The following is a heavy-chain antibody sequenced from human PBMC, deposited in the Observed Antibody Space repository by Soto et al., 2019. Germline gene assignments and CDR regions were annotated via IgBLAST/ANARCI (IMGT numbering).Heavy chain of an antibody. J-gene: IGHJ4*02. CDR2: IYWDDDK. D-gene: IGHD6-6*01. CDR3: AHRRPLGRRQLVLRFSGGIYFDY. V-gene: IGHV2-5*02. CDR1: GFSLSTSGVG. Sequence: SGPTLVKPTQTLTLTCTFSGFSLSTSGVGVGWIRQPPGKALEWLALIYWDDDKRYSPSLKSRLTITKDTSKNQVVLTMTNMDPVDTATYYCAHRRPLGRRQLVLRFSGGIYFDYWGQGTLVTVSS.